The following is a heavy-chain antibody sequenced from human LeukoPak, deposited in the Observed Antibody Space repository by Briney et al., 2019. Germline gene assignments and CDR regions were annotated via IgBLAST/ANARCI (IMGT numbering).Heavy chain of an antibody. CDR2: IGTYGGDT. V-gene: IGHV1-18*01. Sequence: ASVKVSCKATSRISRVRQAPGQGLEWMGWIGTYGGDTYYAQKFQGRITVTTDTSTSTVYMELRNLRSDDTAVYYCARDLWNFYDDSGYNRDFDSWGQGTLVTVSS. D-gene: IGHD3-22*01. CDR3: ARDLWNFYDDSGYNRDFDS. J-gene: IGHJ5*01. CDR1: TSR.